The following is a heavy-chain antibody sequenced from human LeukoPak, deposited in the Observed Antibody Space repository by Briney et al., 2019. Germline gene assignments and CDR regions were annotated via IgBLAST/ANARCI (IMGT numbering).Heavy chain of an antibody. V-gene: IGHV4-34*01. CDR1: GGSFSGYY. J-gene: IGHJ4*02. CDR2: INHSGST. CDR3: ARRIAAAGLFDY. D-gene: IGHD6-13*01. Sequence: PSETLSLTCAVYGGSFSGYYWSWIRQPPGKGLEWIGEINHSGSTNYNPSLKSRVTISLDTSKNQFSLKLDSVTAADTAMYYCARRIAAAGLFDYWGQGTLVTVSS.